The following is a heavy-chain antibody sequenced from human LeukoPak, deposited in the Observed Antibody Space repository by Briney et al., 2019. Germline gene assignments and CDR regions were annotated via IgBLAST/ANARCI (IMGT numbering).Heavy chain of an antibody. CDR3: ARGHYGGTQFDY. CDR2: IKQDGSEK. CDR1: GFTFSNAW. J-gene: IGHJ4*02. V-gene: IGHV3-7*01. Sequence: GGSLRLSCAASGFTFSNAWMSWVRQAPGKGLEWVANIKQDGSEKYYVDSVKGRFTISRDNAKNSLYLQMNSLRAEDTAVYYCARGHYGGTQFDYWGQGTLVTVSS. D-gene: IGHD4-23*01.